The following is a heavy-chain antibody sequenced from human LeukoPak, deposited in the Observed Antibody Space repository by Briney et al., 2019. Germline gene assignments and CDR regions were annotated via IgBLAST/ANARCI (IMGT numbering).Heavy chain of an antibody. J-gene: IGHJ4*02. CDR2: INPNTGGT. CDR3: ARSPATFGDYFDY. D-gene: IGHD3-16*01. Sequence: GAGVKVSCKASGYTFAAYYMHWVRQAPGQGLEWMGWINPNTGGTNYAQKFQGRVTVTRDTSISTAYMELSRLKSDDTAVYYCARSPATFGDYFDYWGQGTLVAVCS. V-gene: IGHV1-2*02. CDR1: GYTFAAYY.